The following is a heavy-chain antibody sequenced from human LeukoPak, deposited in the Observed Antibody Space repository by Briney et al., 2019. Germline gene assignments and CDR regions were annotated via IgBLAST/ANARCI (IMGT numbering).Heavy chain of an antibody. V-gene: IGHV3-9*01. CDR3: AKDIGLRDYYGSGIYAFDI. D-gene: IGHD3-10*01. CDR1: GFTFDDYG. J-gene: IGHJ3*02. CDR2: ISWNSGSM. Sequence: PGGSLRLSRAASGFTFDDYGIHWVRQAPGKGLEWVAGISWNSGSMDYADSVEGRFTISRDNAKNSLYLQMNSLRAEDTALYYCAKDIGLRDYYGSGIYAFDIWGQGTMVTVSS.